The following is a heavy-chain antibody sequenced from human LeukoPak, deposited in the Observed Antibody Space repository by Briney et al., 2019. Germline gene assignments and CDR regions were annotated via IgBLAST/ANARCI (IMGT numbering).Heavy chain of an antibody. V-gene: IGHV4-39*01. Sequence: SETLSLTCTVSGGSISSSTSYWGWIRQPPGKGLEWIGSIYYTGSTYYNPSLKSRVTISEDSSKNQFSLKLNSVTAADTAVYYCARYQTIPRFYDYWGQGTLVTVSS. CDR3: ARYQTIPRFYDY. D-gene: IGHD2-2*02. J-gene: IGHJ4*02. CDR2: IYYTGST. CDR1: GGSISSSTSY.